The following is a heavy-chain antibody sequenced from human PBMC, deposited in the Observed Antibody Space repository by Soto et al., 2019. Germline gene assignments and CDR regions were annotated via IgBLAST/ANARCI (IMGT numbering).Heavy chain of an antibody. CDR3: AKYIVATITPDDSFDP. Sequence: EVQLLESGGGLVQPGGSLRLSCAASGFTFSSYAMSWVRQAPGKGLEWVSAISGSGGSTYYADSVKGRFTISRDNSKNTLYLQMNSLRAEDTAVEYGAKYIVATITPDDSFDPWGQGTLVTVSS. J-gene: IGHJ5*02. CDR1: GFTFSSYA. V-gene: IGHV3-23*01. D-gene: IGHD5-12*01. CDR2: ISGSGGST.